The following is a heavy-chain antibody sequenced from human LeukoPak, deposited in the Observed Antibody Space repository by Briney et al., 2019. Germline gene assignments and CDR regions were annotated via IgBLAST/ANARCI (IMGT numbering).Heavy chain of an antibody. CDR3: ARRPPSDCSSTSCYTGGYYFDY. CDR1: GYSFTSYW. J-gene: IGHJ4*02. Sequence: KLGESLKISCKGSGYSFTSYWIGWVRQMPGKGLEWMGIIYPGDSDTRYSPSFQGQVTISADKSISTAYLQWSSLKASDTAMYYCARRPPSDCSSTSCYTGGYYFDYWGQGTLVTVSS. CDR2: IYPGDSDT. D-gene: IGHD2-2*02. V-gene: IGHV5-51*01.